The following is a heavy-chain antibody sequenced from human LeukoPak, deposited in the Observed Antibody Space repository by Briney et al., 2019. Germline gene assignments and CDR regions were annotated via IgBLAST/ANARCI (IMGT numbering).Heavy chain of an antibody. V-gene: IGHV1-2*02. J-gene: IGHJ6*03. CDR3: ARVPLPITRTTGCMDV. D-gene: IGHD1-20*01. Sequence: ASVKVSCKASGYTFTGYYMHWVRQAPGQGLEWMGWINPNSGGTNYAQKFQGRVTMTRDTSISTAYMELSRLRSDDTAVYYCARVPLPITRTTGCMDVWGKGTTVTVSS. CDR2: INPNSGGT. CDR1: GYTFTGYY.